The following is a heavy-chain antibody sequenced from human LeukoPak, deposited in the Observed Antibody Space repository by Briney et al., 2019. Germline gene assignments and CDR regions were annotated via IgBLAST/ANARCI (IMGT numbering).Heavy chain of an antibody. CDR3: AKEPGADTSNWYGSFDT. V-gene: IGHV3-23*01. J-gene: IGHJ5*02. D-gene: IGHD6-13*01. CDR2: ITGSASNT. CDR1: GFTFSSHA. Sequence: GGSPRLSCAASGFTFSSHAMNWVRRAPGKGLEWVSLITGSASNTYYADSVKGRFTVSRDISKNTVYLQMNSLRAEDTAVYYCAKEPGADTSNWYGSFDTWGQGTLVTVSS.